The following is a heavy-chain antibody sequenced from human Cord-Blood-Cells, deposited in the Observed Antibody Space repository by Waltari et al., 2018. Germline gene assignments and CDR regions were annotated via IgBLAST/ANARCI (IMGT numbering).Heavy chain of an antibody. CDR1: GFTFSSYW. CDR3: ARGIAAAGTGY. Sequence: EVQLVESGGGLVQPGGSLGPSCAASGFTFSSYWMSWFRQAPGKGLEWVANIKQDGSEKYYVDSVKGRFTISRDNAKNSLYLQMNSLRAEDTAVYYCARGIAAAGTGYWGQGTLVTVSS. D-gene: IGHD6-13*01. V-gene: IGHV3-7*01. CDR2: IKQDGSEK. J-gene: IGHJ4*02.